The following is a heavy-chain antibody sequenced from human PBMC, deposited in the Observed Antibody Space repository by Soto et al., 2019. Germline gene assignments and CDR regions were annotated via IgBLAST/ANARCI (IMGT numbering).Heavy chain of an antibody. CDR1: GYSFTSYW. V-gene: IGHV5-51*01. D-gene: IGHD4-17*01. CDR3: AVLNLVTTGPFFDY. J-gene: IGHJ4*02. CDR2: IYRGDSDT. Sequence: PGESLKISCKGSGYSFTSYWIGRVRQMPGKGLEWMGIIYRGDSDTRYSPSFQGQVTIPADKSISTAYLQWSSLKASDTAMYYCAVLNLVTTGPFFDYWGQGTLVTVSS.